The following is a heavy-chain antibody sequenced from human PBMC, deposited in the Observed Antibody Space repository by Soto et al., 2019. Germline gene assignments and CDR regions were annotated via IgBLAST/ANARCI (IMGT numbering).Heavy chain of an antibody. V-gene: IGHV4-34*01. Sequence: QVQLQQWGAGLLKPSETLSLTCAVYGGSFSGYYWSWIRQFPGKGLEWIGEINHSGSTNYNPSLKSRVTISVDTSKNQFSLKLSSVTAADTAVYYCATQPLSLYLRHRYYYYYYGMDVWGQGTTVTVSS. J-gene: IGHJ6*02. D-gene: IGHD3-16*01. CDR3: ATQPLSLYLRHRYYYYYYGMDV. CDR2: INHSGST. CDR1: GGSFSGYY.